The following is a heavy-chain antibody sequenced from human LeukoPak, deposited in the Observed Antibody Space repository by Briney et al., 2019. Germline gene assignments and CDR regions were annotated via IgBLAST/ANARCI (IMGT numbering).Heavy chain of an antibody. D-gene: IGHD6-13*01. CDR1: GDSVSSKSAA. Sequence: SQTLSLTCAISGDSVSSKSAAWNWIRQSPSRGLEWLGRTYYRSKWYNDYAVSVKSRITINPDTSKNQFSLQLNSVTPEDTAVYYCARESGYSSSWYDYYGMDVWGQGTTVTVSS. CDR3: ARESGYSSSWYDYYGMDV. J-gene: IGHJ6*02. V-gene: IGHV6-1*01. CDR2: TYYRSKWYN.